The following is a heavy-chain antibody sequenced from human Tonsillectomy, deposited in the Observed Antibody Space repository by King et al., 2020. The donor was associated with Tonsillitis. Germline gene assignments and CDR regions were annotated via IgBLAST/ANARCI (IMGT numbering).Heavy chain of an antibody. CDR1: EDSFTNYW. V-gene: IGHV5-51*01. CDR2: IYPGDSDT. J-gene: IGHJ3*02. D-gene: IGHD6-13*01. Sequence: VQLVESGAEVKKPGESLKISCKGSEDSFTNYWIGWVRQMPGKGLEWMGIIYPGDSDTRYSPSFQGQVTIAADESINTAYLQWSSLKASDTAMYYCARHSAGIAARASAFDIWGQGTMVIVSS. CDR3: ARHSAGIAARASAFDI.